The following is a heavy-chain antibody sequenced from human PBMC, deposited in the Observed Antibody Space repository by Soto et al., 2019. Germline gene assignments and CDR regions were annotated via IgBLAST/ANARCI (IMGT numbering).Heavy chain of an antibody. V-gene: IGHV3-21*01. CDR2: ISSSSSYI. CDR1: GFTLIIYS. D-gene: IGHD1-7*01. CDR3: ARDLVWGGTTWYYYYGMDV. J-gene: IGHJ6*02. Sequence: ESLLLTCAASGFTLIIYSMSLVRHAEGSGLEWVSSISSSSSYIYYADSVNGRFTISRDNAKNSLYLQMNSLRAEDTAVYYCARDLVWGGTTWYYYYGMDVWGQGTPVTVSS.